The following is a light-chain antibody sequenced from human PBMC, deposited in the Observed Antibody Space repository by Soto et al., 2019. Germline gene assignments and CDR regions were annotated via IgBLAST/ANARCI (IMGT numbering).Light chain of an antibody. Sequence: EIVLTQSPGTLSLSPGERATLSCRASQSVSSSYLAWYQQTPAQAPRLLIYGASSSATGIPDTFSGSGSGTDFTLTISRLEPQDFAVYYCQQSGSSSSAFGPGTRLEIK. J-gene: IGKJ5*01. CDR1: QSVSSSY. CDR3: QQSGSSSSA. CDR2: GAS. V-gene: IGKV3-20*01.